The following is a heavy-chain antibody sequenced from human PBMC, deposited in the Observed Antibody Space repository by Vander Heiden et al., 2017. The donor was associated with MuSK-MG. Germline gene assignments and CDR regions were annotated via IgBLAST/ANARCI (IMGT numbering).Heavy chain of an antibody. V-gene: IGHV1-46*01. CDR2: INPSGGST. D-gene: IGHD2-15*01. CDR1: GYTFTSYY. Sequence: QVQLVQSGAEVKKPGASVKVSCKASGYTFTSYYMHWVRQAPGQGLEWMGIINPSGGSTSYAQKFQGRVTMTRDTSTSTVYMELSSLRSEDTAVYYCARDEPSYCSGGSCYSYYYYGMDVWGQGTTVTVSS. J-gene: IGHJ6*02. CDR3: ARDEPSYCSGGSCYSYYYYGMDV.